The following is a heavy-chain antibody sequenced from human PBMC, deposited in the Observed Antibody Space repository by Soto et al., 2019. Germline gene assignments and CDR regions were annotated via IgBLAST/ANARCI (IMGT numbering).Heavy chain of an antibody. CDR1: GFTFSDYY. CDR2: ISSSGSTI. J-gene: IGHJ4*02. CDR3: ARVGPGRVRYFDWLLWDY. V-gene: IGHV3-11*01. D-gene: IGHD3-9*01. Sequence: GGSLRLSCAASGFTFSDYYMSWIRQAPGKGLEWVSHISSSGSTIYYADSVKGRFTISRDNAKNSLYLQMNSLRAEDTAVYYCARVGPGRVRYFDWLLWDYWGQGTLVTVSS.